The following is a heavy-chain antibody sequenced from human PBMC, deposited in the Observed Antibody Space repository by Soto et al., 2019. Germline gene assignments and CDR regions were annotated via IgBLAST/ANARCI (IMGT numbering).Heavy chain of an antibody. D-gene: IGHD5-18*01. V-gene: IGHV4-31*03. CDR1: GGSISSGGYY. J-gene: IGHJ6*02. Sequence: QVQLQELGPGLVKPSQTLSLTCTVSGGSISSGGYYWSWIRQHPGKGLEWIGYIYYSGSTYYNPSLTSRVTISVDTSKNQFSLKLSSVTAADTAVYYCARGTAMVGWYYYGMDVWGLGTTVTVSS. CDR2: IYYSGST. CDR3: ARGTAMVGWYYYGMDV.